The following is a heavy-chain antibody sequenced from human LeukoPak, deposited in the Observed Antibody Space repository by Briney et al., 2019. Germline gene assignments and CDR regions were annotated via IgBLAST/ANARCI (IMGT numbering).Heavy chain of an antibody. Sequence: GGFLRLSCAASAFTFRSYAMIWVRQAPGKGLECVSGISGSGGSTYYSDSPKGRFTISRDNSNNTLYLQMNSLRAEDTAVYYCAIGAASRGYTYVANWGQGTLVTVSS. CDR3: AIGAASRGYTYVAN. J-gene: IGHJ4*02. D-gene: IGHD5-18*01. CDR1: AFTFRSYA. CDR2: ISGSGGST. V-gene: IGHV3-23*01.